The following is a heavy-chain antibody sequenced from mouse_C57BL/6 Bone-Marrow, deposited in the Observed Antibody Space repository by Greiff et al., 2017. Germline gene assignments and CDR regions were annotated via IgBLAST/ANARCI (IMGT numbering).Heavy chain of an antibody. J-gene: IGHJ2*01. CDR3: AREGDGYYVYFDY. V-gene: IGHV1-55*01. CDR2: IYPGSGST. Sequence: QVQLLQPGAELVKPGASLKLSCTTSGFTFTSYSITWVRQSPGQGLEWIGDIYPGSGSTNYNEKFKSKATLTVDTSSSTAYMQLSSLTSEDDAVDYCAREGDGYYVYFDYWGQGTTLTVSS. D-gene: IGHD2-3*01. CDR1: GFTFTSYS.